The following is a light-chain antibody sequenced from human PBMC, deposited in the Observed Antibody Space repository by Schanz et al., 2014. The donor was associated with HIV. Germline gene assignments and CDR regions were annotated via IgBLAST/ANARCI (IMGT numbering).Light chain of an antibody. V-gene: IGLV2-14*03. Sequence: QSALTQPASVSGSPGQSITIPCTGTSSDVGGYNYVAWYQQHPGKAPKLMIYDVSDRPSGVSNRFSGSKSGNTASLTVSVLQAEDEADYYCCSYAGSSTYVFGTGTKLTVL. J-gene: IGLJ1*01. CDR1: SSDVGGYNY. CDR2: DVS. CDR3: CSYAGSSTYV.